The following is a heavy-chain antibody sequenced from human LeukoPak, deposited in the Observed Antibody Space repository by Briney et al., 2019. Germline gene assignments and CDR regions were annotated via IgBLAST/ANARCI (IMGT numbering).Heavy chain of an antibody. CDR3: ARGVAGRFAL. Sequence: GESLKISCKASGSSSTTDWIGWVRQMPGKGLEWMGSIYPGDSDTTYDPSFQGQVTISADKSISTAYLQWNSLKASDTAMYYCARGVAGRFALWGQGTLVTVSS. CDR1: GSSSTTDW. D-gene: IGHD6-19*01. V-gene: IGHV5-51*01. CDR2: IYPGDSDT. J-gene: IGHJ4*02.